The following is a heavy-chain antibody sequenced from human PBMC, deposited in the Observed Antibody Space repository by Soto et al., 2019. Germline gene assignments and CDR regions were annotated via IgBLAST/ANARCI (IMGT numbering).Heavy chain of an antibody. Sequence: GGSLRLSCAASGFTFTSYYMSWVRQAQGKGLEWVANINEDGSERYYVDSVKGRFTVSRDNAKNSLYLQMNSLRAEDTAIYYCAKWGGGGSDYWGQGSPVTVSP. CDR1: GFTFTSYY. CDR2: INEDGSER. V-gene: IGHV3-7*01. J-gene: IGHJ4*02. CDR3: AKWGGGGSDY. D-gene: IGHD1-26*01.